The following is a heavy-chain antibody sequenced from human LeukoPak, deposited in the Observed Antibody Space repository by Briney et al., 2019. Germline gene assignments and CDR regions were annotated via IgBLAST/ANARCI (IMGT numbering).Heavy chain of an antibody. CDR1: GYTFTGYY. V-gene: IGHV1-2*02. CDR3: ARDKTVVVPAASDY. CDR2: INPNSGGT. Sequence: ASVRVSCKASGYTFTGYYIHWVRQAPGQGLEWMAWINPNSGGTNYAQKFQGRVTMTRDTSISTAYMELSRLRSDDTAVYYCARDKTVVVPAASDYWGQGTLVTVSS. D-gene: IGHD2-2*01. J-gene: IGHJ4*02.